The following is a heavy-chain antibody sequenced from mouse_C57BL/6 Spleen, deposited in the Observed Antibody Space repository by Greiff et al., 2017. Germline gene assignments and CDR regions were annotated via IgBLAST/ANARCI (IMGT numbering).Heavy chain of an antibody. CDR1: GYSFTGYF. D-gene: IGHD1-1*01. Sequence: VQLKQSGPELVKPGDSVKISCKASGYSFTGYFMNWVMQSHGKSLEWIGRINPYNGDTFYNQKFKGKATLTVDKSSSTAHMELRSLTSEDSAVYYCARSGGGSDWYFDVWGTGTTVTVSS. CDR3: ARSGGGSDWYFDV. J-gene: IGHJ1*03. V-gene: IGHV1-20*01. CDR2: INPYNGDT.